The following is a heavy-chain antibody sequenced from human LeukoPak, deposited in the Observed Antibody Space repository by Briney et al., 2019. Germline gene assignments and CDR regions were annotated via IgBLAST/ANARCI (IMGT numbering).Heavy chain of an antibody. V-gene: IGHV3-53*04. CDR3: ATTLRGGKFDY. CDR2: IYRGGST. CDR1: RFNVSSNY. J-gene: IGHJ4*02. Sequence: GGSLRLSCAASRFNVSSNYMTWVRQAPGKGLEWVSVIYRGGSTYYADSVKGRFTISRHNSRDTMYLQMNSLRTDDTAVYYCATTLRGGKFDYWGQGTLVTVSS. D-gene: IGHD4-23*01.